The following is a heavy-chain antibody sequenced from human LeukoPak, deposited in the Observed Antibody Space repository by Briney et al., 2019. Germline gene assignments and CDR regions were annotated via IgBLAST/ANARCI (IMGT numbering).Heavy chain of an antibody. D-gene: IGHD2-15*01. CDR1: GGTFSSYI. CDR3: AREEYCSGGSCYPRHHFDH. J-gene: IGHJ4*02. V-gene: IGHV1-69*05. CDR2: INPTFGTA. Sequence: ASVKVSCKASGGTFSSYIITWVRQAPGQGLEWMGGINPTFGTASYAQKFRGRVTFTTDESTSTAYMELTSLKAEDTAVYYCAREEYCSGGSCYPRHHFDHWGQGTLVTVSS.